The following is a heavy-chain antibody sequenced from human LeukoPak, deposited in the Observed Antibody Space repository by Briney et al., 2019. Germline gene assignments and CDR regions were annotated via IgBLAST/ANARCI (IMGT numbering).Heavy chain of an antibody. CDR2: IKGDGSEK. CDR1: GFSISNYW. Sequence: GESLRLSCAASGFSISNYWMTWVRQAPGKGLECVANIKGDGSEKNYVDSVKGRFTISRDNAKNSLYLQMNSLRAEDTAVYYCVQQAGVSWGQGTLVTVSS. J-gene: IGHJ5*02. D-gene: IGHD6-19*01. V-gene: IGHV3-7*01. CDR3: VQQAGVS.